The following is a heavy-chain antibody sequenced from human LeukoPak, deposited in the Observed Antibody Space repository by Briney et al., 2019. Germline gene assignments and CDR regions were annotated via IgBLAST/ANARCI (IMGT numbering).Heavy chain of an antibody. J-gene: IGHJ4*02. CDR2: ISGSGGST. Sequence: GGSLRLSCAASGFTFSSYAMSWVRQAPGKGLEWVSAISGSGGSTYHADSVKGRFTISRDNSKNTLYLQINSLRAGDTAVYYCAKAGRYWDFDYWGQGTLVTVSS. V-gene: IGHV3-23*01. D-gene: IGHD1-26*01. CDR1: GFTFSSYA. CDR3: AKAGRYWDFDY.